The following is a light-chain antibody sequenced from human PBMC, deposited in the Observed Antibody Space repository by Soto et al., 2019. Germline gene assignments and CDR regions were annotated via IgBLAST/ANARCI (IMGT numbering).Light chain of an antibody. J-gene: IGKJ2*01. CDR1: QGISSY. Sequence: AIRSTQSPSSFSASTGDRVTITCRASQGISSYLAWYQQKPGKAPKLLIYAASTLHSGVPSRFSGSGSGTEFTLTISCLXSEDFAPYYCQQYYSYPPYTFGQGTKVDTK. CDR2: AAS. CDR3: QQYYSYPPYT. V-gene: IGKV1-8*01.